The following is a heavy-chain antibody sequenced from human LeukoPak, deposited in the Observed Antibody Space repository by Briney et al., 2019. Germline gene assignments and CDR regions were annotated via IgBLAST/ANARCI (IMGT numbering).Heavy chain of an antibody. CDR2: IKQDGSEE. CDR3: AKGVFDWLLYLDY. CDR1: GFTFRSYT. D-gene: IGHD3-9*01. V-gene: IGHV3-7*03. J-gene: IGHJ4*02. Sequence: GGSLRLSCAASGFTFRSYTMNWVRQAPGKGLEWVANIKQDGSEEYYVDSVKGRFTISRDNAKNSLYLQMNSLRAEDTAVYYCAKGVFDWLLYLDYWGQGTLVTVSS.